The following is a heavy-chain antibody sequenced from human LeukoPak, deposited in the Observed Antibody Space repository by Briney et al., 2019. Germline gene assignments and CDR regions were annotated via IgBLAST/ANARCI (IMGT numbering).Heavy chain of an antibody. Sequence: GGSLRLSCAASGFTVSSNYMSWVRQAPGKGLEWVSVIYSGGSTYYADSVKGRFTISRDNSKNTLYLQMNSLRAEDTAVYYCARATHYGQNFDYWGQGTLDTVSS. J-gene: IGHJ4*02. V-gene: IGHV3-53*01. D-gene: IGHD3-10*01. CDR3: ARATHYGQNFDY. CDR2: IYSGGST. CDR1: GFTVSSNY.